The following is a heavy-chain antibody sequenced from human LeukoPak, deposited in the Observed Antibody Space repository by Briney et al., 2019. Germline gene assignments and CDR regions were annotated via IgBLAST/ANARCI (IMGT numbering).Heavy chain of an antibody. CDR3: AKGFTLGSYGVDY. CDR2: IRYDGSNK. Sequence: GGSLRLSCAASGFTFSSYGMHWVRQAPGKGLEWVAFIRYDGSNKYYADSVNGRFTISRDNSKNTLYLQMNSLRAEDTAVYYCAKGFTLGSYGVDYWGQGTLVTVSS. CDR1: GFTFSSYG. D-gene: IGHD1-26*01. V-gene: IGHV3-30*02. J-gene: IGHJ4*02.